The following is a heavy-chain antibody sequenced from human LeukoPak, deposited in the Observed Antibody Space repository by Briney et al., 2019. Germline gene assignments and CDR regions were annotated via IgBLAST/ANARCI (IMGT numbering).Heavy chain of an antibody. CDR1: GYTFTKYF. CDR3: ARVGGGYDSDGAF. CDR2: INPNGDIT. V-gene: IGHV1-46*01. Sequence: ASVKVSCKASGYTFTKYFIHWVRQAPGQGLEWMGIINPNGDITTYARQFQGRVTLTSDASTSTVDMELNSLKSDDTAVYYCARVGGGYDSDGAFWGQGTLVIVSS. D-gene: IGHD5-12*01. J-gene: IGHJ4*02.